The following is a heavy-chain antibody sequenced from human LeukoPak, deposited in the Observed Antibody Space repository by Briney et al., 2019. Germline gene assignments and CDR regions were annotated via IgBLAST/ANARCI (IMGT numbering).Heavy chain of an antibody. CDR3: ARDLGVVRGVFTLDY. Sequence: GGSLRLSCVDSGFTFSSYSMNWVRQAPGKGLEWVSSISSSSYTNYADSARGRFTISRENAKNSLYLQMNSLRAEDTAVYYCARDLGVVRGVFTLDYWGQGTLVTVSS. CDR2: ISSSSYT. J-gene: IGHJ4*02. D-gene: IGHD3-10*01. V-gene: IGHV3-21*01. CDR1: GFTFSSYS.